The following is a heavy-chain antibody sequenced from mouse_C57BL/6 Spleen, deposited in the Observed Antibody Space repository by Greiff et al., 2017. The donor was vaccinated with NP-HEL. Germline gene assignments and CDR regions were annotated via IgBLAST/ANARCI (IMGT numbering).Heavy chain of an antibody. Sequence: EVNVVESGGGLVQPGGSLSLSCAASGFTFTDYYMSWVRQPPGKALEWLGFIRNKANGYTTEYSASVKGRFTISRDNSQSILYLQMNALRAEDSATYYCARFFPPVGYLDYWGQGTTLTVSS. J-gene: IGHJ2*01. CDR3: ARFFPPVGYLDY. CDR2: IRNKANGYTT. V-gene: IGHV7-3*01. CDR1: GFTFTDYY.